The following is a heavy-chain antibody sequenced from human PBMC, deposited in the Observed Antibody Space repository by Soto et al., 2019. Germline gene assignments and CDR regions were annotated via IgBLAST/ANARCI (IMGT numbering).Heavy chain of an antibody. CDR2: IKEDGNEK. D-gene: IGHD6-19*01. CDR1: GFPFNNCY. V-gene: IGHV3-7*03. J-gene: IGHJ6*02. CDR3: TRGAGGWNYYYAMAA. Sequence: LGGSLRLSCTASGFPFNNCYMTWVRQASGKGLEWVASIKEDGNEKYYAGSVKGRFTISRDNAKNSMSLQMNSLGVEDTAVYFCTRGAGGWNYYYAMAAWGPEATVTVSS.